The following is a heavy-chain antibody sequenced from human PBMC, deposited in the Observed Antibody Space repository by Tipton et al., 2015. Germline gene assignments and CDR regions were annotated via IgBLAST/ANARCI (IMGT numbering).Heavy chain of an antibody. J-gene: IGHJ4*02. CDR1: AYSISCDYY. Sequence: TLSLTCAVSAYSISCDYYWGWIRQPPGKGLEWIGSISHSGNTYYNPSLKSRVTMSRDTSKNQFSLKLTSVTAADTAVYYCACQDIVLMVYGFDYWGQGTLVTVSS. CDR3: ACQDIVLMVYGFDY. D-gene: IGHD2-8*01. V-gene: IGHV4-38-2*01. CDR2: ISHSGNT.